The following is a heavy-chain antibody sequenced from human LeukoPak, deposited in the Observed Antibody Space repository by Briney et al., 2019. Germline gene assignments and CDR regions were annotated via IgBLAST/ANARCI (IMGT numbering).Heavy chain of an antibody. CDR1: GFTFSIYS. CDR3: AKVVTAIPEDY. D-gene: IGHD2-21*02. V-gene: IGHV3-23*01. Sequence: GGSLRLPCAASGFTFSIYSMNWVRQAPGKGLEWVSAISGSGGSTYYADSVKGRFTISRDNSKNTLYLQMNSLRAEDTAVYYCAKVVTAIPEDYWGQGTLVTVSS. CDR2: ISGSGGST. J-gene: IGHJ4*02.